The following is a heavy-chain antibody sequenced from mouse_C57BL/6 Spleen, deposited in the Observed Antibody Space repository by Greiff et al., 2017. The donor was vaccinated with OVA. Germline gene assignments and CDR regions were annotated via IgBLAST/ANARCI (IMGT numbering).Heavy chain of an antibody. Sequence: QVQLQQSGAELVQPGASVKMSCKASGYTFTSYWITWVKQRPGQGLEWIGDIYPGSGSTNYNEKFKSKATLTVDTSSSTAYMQLSSLTSEDSAVYYCARSGYYDYDGGYYFDYWGKGTTLTVSS. CDR2: IYPGSGST. V-gene: IGHV1-55*01. J-gene: IGHJ2*01. CDR3: ARSGYYDYDGGYYFDY. D-gene: IGHD2-4*01. CDR1: GYTFTSYW.